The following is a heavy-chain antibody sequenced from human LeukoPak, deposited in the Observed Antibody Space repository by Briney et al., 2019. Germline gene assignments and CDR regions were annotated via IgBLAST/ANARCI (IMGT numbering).Heavy chain of an antibody. CDR3: AKRGHYSINWYHYFDY. Sequence: GGSLRLSCAASGFTFSSYGMHWVRQAPGKGLEWVAAIASNGGSEYYADSVKGRFTISRDNSKNTLFLQMNSLRPDDTAVYYCAKRGHYSINWYHYFDYWGQGTLVTVSS. D-gene: IGHD6-13*01. V-gene: IGHV3-30*18. CDR1: GFTFSSYG. CDR2: IASNGGSE. J-gene: IGHJ4*02.